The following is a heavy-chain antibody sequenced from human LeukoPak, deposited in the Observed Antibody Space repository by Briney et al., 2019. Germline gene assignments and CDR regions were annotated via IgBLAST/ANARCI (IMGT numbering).Heavy chain of an antibody. J-gene: IGHJ6*02. D-gene: IGHD3-3*01. CDR3: ARNLPLSAIFGVVISPGGMDV. CDR1: GYIFTSYD. Sequence: ASVKLCCTPSGYIFTSYDINWLRRSTGQRLGWMGWMNPYSGNTGYAQKFQRRVTMTRNTSISTAYMELSSLRSEDTAVYYCARNLPLSAIFGVVISPGGMDVWGQGTTVTVSS. V-gene: IGHV1-8*01. CDR2: MNPYSGNT.